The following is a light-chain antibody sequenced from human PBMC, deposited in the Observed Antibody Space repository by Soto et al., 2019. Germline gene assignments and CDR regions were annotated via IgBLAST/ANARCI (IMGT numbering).Light chain of an antibody. CDR3: ASWDDSLSSKV. CDR1: SSNIGSNY. J-gene: IGLJ1*01. Sequence: QSVLTQPPSASGTPGQRVTISCSGSSSNIGSNYVYWYQQLPGTAPKLLIYRNNQRPSGVPDRVSGSKSGTSASLAISGLRSEDEADYYCASWDDSLSSKVFGTGTKVTVL. V-gene: IGLV1-47*01. CDR2: RNN.